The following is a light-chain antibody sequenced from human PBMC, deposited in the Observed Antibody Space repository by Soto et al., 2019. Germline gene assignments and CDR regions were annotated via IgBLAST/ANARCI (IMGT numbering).Light chain of an antibody. CDR2: DAS. CDR1: QDISNY. J-gene: IGKJ4*01. V-gene: IGKV1-33*01. Sequence: DIPMTQSPPSLPASVGDRVTITCQASQDISNYLNWYQQKPGKAPKLLIYDASNLATGVPSRFSGGGSGTDFTFTISSLQPEDIATYYCQHFDTLPALTFGGGTKVEIK. CDR3: QHFDTLPALT.